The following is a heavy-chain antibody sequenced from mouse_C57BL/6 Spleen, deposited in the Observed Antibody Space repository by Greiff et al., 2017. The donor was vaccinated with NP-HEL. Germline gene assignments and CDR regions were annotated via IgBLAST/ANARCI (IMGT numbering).Heavy chain of an antibody. V-gene: IGHV14-3*01. CDR2: IDPANGNT. J-gene: IGHJ3*01. Sequence: EVQLQQSVAELVRPGASVKLSCTASGFNIKNTYMHWVKQRPEQGLEWIGRIDPANGNTKYAPKFQGKATITADTSSNTAYLQLSSLTSEDTAIYYWARDYYGSSSWFAYWGQGTLVTVSA. D-gene: IGHD1-1*01. CDR1: GFNIKNTY. CDR3: ARDYYGSSSWFAY.